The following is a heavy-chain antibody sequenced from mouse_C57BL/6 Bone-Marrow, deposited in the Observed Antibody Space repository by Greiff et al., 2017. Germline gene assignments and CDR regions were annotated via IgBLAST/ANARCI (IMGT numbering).Heavy chain of an antibody. CDR3: ANWVAWFAY. Sequence: EVQLQESVAELVRPGASVKLSCTASGFNIKNTSMHWVKQRPEQGLEWIGRIDPANGNTKYAPKFQGKATLTADTSSNTAYLQLSSLTSEDTAIYYCANWVAWFAYWGQGTLVTVSA. V-gene: IGHV14-3*01. CDR1: GFNIKNTS. D-gene: IGHD4-1*02. J-gene: IGHJ3*01. CDR2: IDPANGNT.